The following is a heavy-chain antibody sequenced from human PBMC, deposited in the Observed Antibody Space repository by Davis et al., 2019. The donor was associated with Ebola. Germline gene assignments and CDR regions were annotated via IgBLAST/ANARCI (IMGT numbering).Heavy chain of an antibody. CDR3: ARETDGMDG. V-gene: IGHV3-30*02. CDR1: EFTFSSYG. J-gene: IGHJ6*04. CDR2: IPYDGIDK. Sequence: GESLKISCAASEFTFSSYGMHWVRQAPGKGLEWVAFIPYDGIDKYYEDSVKDRFTISRDNSKNTVCLQMNSLRGEDTAVYYCARETDGMDGWGKGTTVTVSS.